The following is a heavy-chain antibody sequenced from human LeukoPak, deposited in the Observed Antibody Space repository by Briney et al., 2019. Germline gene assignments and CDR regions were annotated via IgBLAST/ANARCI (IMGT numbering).Heavy chain of an antibody. CDR1: GGTFSSYV. V-gene: IGHV1-69*05. Sequence: SVKVSCKASGGTFSSYVINWVRQAPGQGLEWMGRIIPIFSTANHAQKFQDRVTITTDESTRSTYMELSSLRSEDTAVYYCARGNSPFSFDYWGEGTLVTVSS. CDR2: IIPIFSTA. CDR3: ARGNSPFSFDY. D-gene: IGHD3-16*01. J-gene: IGHJ4*02.